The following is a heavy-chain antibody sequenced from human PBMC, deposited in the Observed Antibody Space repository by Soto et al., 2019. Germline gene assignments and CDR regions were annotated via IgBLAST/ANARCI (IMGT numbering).Heavy chain of an antibody. CDR3: AKDRQPDGIWSFDS. V-gene: IGHV3-23*01. CDR2: INSGSGSTT. J-gene: IGHJ4*02. CDR1: GFAFGGYT. D-gene: IGHD3-3*01. Sequence: EVQLLESGGGLVQSGGSLRLSCSASGFAFGGYTMNWVRLPPGKGLEWVSGINSGSGSTTYYADSVTGRFRISRDNSRSTLYLEMNSLRVEDTAIYYCAKDRQPDGIWSFDSWGQGILVTVSS.